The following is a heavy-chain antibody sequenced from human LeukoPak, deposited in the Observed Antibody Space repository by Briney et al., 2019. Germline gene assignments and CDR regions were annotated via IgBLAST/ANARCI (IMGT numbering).Heavy chain of an antibody. J-gene: IGHJ4*02. CDR1: GYTFTSYG. Sequence: ASVKVSCKASGYTFTSYGISWVRQAPGQGLEWMGWISAYNGNTNYAQKLQGRVTMTTDTSTSTAYMELRSLRSDDTAVYYCARDASGRDYYDRFDYWGQGTLVTVSS. CDR2: ISAYNGNT. D-gene: IGHD3-22*01. V-gene: IGHV1-18*01. CDR3: ARDASGRDYYDRFDY.